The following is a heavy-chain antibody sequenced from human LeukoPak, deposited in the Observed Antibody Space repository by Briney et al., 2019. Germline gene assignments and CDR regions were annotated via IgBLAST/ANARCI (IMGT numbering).Heavy chain of an antibody. CDR3: ARGPSIAARYDAFDI. D-gene: IGHD6-6*01. V-gene: IGHV3-48*03. CDR2: ISSSGNTI. CDR1: EFTFTSYG. J-gene: IGHJ3*02. Sequence: GGSLRLSCAASEFTFTSYGLNWVRQAPGKGLEWVSYISSSGNTISYADSVKGRFTISRDNAKNSLYLQVISLRAEDTAVYYCARGPSIAARYDAFDIWGQGTMVTVSS.